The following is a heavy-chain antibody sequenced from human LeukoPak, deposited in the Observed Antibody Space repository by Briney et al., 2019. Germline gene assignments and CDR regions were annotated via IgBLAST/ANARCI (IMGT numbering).Heavy chain of an antibody. J-gene: IGHJ6*02. CDR1: GSTFTTYW. V-gene: IGHV3-74*01. D-gene: IGHD5-18*01. CDR2: INSDGSIT. Sequence: GGSLRLSCAASGSTFTTYWMHWVRQAPGKGLVWVSHINSDGSITSYADSVKGRFTIPRDNAKNTLYLQMNSLRAEDTAVYYCARDAVDTANAVWGQGTTVIVSS. CDR3: ARDAVDTANAV.